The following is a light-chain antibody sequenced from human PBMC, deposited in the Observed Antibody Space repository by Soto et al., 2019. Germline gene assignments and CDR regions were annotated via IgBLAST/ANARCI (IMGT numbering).Light chain of an antibody. CDR3: QQLNTYPET. V-gene: IGKV1-8*01. CDR2: AAS. J-gene: IGKJ1*01. CDR1: HGISSY. Sequence: AIRMTQSPSSLSASTGDRVTITCRASHGISSYLALYQQKPGKAPKLLIYAASTLQSGVPSRFSGSGSGTEFTLTISSLQPEDFATYYCQQLNTYPETFGQGTKVDIK.